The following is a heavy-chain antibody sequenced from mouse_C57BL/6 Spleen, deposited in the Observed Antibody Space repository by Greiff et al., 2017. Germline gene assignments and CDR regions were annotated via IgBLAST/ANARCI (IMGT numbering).Heavy chain of an antibody. Sequence: VQLVESGPGLVAPSQSLSITCTVSGFSLTSYAISWVRQPPGKGLEWLGVIWTGGGTNYNSALKSRLSISKDNSKSQVYLKMNRLQTDDTARYYCASSLYAMDYWGQGTSVTVSS. CDR2: IWTGGGT. V-gene: IGHV2-9-1*01. J-gene: IGHJ4*01. CDR3: ASSLYAMDY. CDR1: GFSLTSYA. D-gene: IGHD6-1*01.